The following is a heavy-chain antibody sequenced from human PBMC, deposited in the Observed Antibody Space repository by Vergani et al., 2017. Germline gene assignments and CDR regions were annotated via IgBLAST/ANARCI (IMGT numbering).Heavy chain of an antibody. CDR1: GGSISSHY. D-gene: IGHD2-21*02. Sequence: QVQLQESGPGLVKPSETLSLTCTVSGGSISSHYWSWIRQPPGKGLEWIGELYHSGSTKYNPSPKSRVTISVAKSKNQFSLKLGSVTAADTAVYYCAREYCGGDCYSRSYWYFDLWGRGTLVTVSS. CDR2: LYHSGST. J-gene: IGHJ2*01. V-gene: IGHV4-59*11. CDR3: AREYCGGDCYSRSYWYFDL.